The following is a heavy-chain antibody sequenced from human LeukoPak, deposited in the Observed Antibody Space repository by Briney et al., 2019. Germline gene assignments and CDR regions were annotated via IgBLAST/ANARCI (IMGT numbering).Heavy chain of an antibody. D-gene: IGHD6-19*01. CDR3: AVAETPRGWFDP. CDR1: GGSISSSSYY. J-gene: IGHJ5*02. Sequence: SETLSLTCTVSGGSISSSSYYWGWIRPPPGKGLEWIRSNYYSASTYYNPSLKSRVTISVDTSKNQFSLKLSSVTAADTAVYYCAVAETPRGWFDPWGQGTLVTVSS. V-gene: IGHV4-39*01. CDR2: NYYSAST.